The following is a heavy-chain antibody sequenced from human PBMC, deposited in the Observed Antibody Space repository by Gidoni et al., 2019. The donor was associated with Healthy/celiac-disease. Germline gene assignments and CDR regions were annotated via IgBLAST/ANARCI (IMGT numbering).Heavy chain of an antibody. CDR1: GFTFDDYA. Sequence: EVQLVESGGGLVQPGRSLRLSCAASGFTFDDYAMHWVRQAPGKGLEWVSGISWNSGSIGYADSVKGRFTISRDNAKNSLYLQMNSLRAEDTALYYCAMAPATSYVFDYWGQGTLVTVSS. V-gene: IGHV3-9*01. CDR2: ISWNSGSI. J-gene: IGHJ4*02. D-gene: IGHD1-26*01. CDR3: AMAPATSYVFDY.